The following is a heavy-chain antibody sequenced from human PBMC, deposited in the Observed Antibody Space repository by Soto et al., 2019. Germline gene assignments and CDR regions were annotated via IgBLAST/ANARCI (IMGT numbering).Heavy chain of an antibody. J-gene: IGHJ6*02. Sequence: SETLSLTCTVSGGSVSSGNYYWSWIRQPPGKGMEWIGFIHYTGSTSYKPYLKSRVTISMDTSKNQFYLKLTSVTAADTAVYYCARRGYCTNGVCYYGMDVWGQGTTVTVSS. CDR1: GGSVSSGNYY. D-gene: IGHD2-8*01. CDR2: IHYTGST. CDR3: ARRGYCTNGVCYYGMDV. V-gene: IGHV4-61*01.